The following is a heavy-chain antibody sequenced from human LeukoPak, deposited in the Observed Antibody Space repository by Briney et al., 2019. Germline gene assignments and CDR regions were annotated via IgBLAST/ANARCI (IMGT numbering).Heavy chain of an antibody. Sequence: SETLSLTCTVSGGSINSYYWSWIRQPPGKGLEWIGYIYYSGTTNYNPSLKNRVTISLDTSKNQFSLKLNSVTAADTAVYYCARGVGSTSSNWFDPWGQGTLVTVSS. J-gene: IGHJ5*02. CDR3: ARGVGSTSSNWFDP. V-gene: IGHV4-59*08. CDR2: IYYSGTT. D-gene: IGHD2/OR15-2a*01. CDR1: GGSINSYY.